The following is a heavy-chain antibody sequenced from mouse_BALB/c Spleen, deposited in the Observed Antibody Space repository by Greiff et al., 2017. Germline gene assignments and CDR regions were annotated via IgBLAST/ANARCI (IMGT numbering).Heavy chain of an antibody. V-gene: IGHV1-7*01. J-gene: IGHJ2*01. D-gene: IGHD1-2*01. Sequence: QVQLKQSGAELAKPGASVKMSCKASGYTFTSYWMHWVKQRPGQGLEWIGYINPSTGYTEYNQKFKDKATLTADKSSSTAYMQLSSLTSEDSAVYYCARFHYYGYVDYGGQGTTLTVSS. CDR2: INPSTGYT. CDR1: GYTFTSYW. CDR3: ARFHYYGYVDY.